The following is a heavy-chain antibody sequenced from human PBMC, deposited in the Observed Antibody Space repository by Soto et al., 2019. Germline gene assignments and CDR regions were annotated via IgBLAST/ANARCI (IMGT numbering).Heavy chain of an antibody. Sequence: QEQLVQSGAEVKKPGASVKVSCKGSGYTFTEYYIHWGRQAPGRGLEWMGWNSPNSGRTKSAQKFQGWVTMPEDTSIATVYMELNGLKSDDTAIYFCARRLGAAGDYFYGLDVWGQGTAVIVSS. CDR3: ARRLGAAGDYFYGLDV. J-gene: IGHJ6*02. V-gene: IGHV1-2*04. CDR2: NSPNSGRT. D-gene: IGHD6-25*01. CDR1: GYTFTEYY.